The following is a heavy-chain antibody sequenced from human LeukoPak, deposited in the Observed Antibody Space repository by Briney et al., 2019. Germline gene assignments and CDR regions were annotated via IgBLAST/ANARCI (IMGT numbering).Heavy chain of an antibody. CDR1: GGSISSYY. Sequence: SETLSLTCTVSGGSISSYYWSWVRQPAGKGLEWIGRIYTSGSTNYNPSLKSRVTMSVDTSKNQFSLKLSSVTAADTAVYYCARDYYGSGSYYDRGYDPWGQGTLVTVSS. J-gene: IGHJ5*02. CDR3: ARDYYGSGSYYDRGYDP. D-gene: IGHD3-10*01. V-gene: IGHV4-4*07. CDR2: IYTSGST.